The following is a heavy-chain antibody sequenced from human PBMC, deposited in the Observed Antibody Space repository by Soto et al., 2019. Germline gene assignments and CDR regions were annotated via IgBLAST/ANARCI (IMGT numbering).Heavy chain of an antibody. D-gene: IGHD3-22*01. CDR3: ARDVILYYYDSSGTPGYYYYYYGMDV. CDR1: GFTFSSYG. Sequence: GGSLRLSCAASGFTFSSYGMHWVRQAPGKGLEWVAVIWYDGSNKYYADSVKGRFTISRDNSKNTLYLQMNSLRAEDTAVYYCARDVILYYYDSSGTPGYYYYYYGMDVWGQGTTVTVSS. CDR2: IWYDGSNK. V-gene: IGHV3-33*01. J-gene: IGHJ6*02.